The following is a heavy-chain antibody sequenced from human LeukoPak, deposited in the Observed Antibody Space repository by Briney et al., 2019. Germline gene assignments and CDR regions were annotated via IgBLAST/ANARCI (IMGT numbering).Heavy chain of an antibody. CDR3: ARAHYDFWSGYYYYYYGMDV. Sequence: ASVTVSCKASGYTFTSYDITWVRQAAGQGLEWMGWISGYNGNTNYAQKLQGRVTMTTDTSTTTAYMELRSLRSDDTAVYYCARAHYDFWSGYYYYYYGMDVWGQGTTVTVSS. CDR2: ISGYNGNT. V-gene: IGHV1-18*04. CDR1: GYTFTSYD. D-gene: IGHD3-3*01. J-gene: IGHJ6*02.